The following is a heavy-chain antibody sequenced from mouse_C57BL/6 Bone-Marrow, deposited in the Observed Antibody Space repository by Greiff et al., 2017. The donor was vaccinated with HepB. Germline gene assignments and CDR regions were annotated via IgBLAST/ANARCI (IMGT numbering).Heavy chain of an antibody. CDR2: ISDGGSYT. V-gene: IGHV5-4*01. CDR1: GFTFSSYA. J-gene: IGHJ3*01. CDR3: ARDQGYYYGRGAWFAY. Sequence: EVQLVESGGGLVKPGGSLKLSCAASGFTFSSYAMSWVRQTPEKRLEWVATISDGGSYTYYPDNVKGRFTISRDNAKNNLYLQMSHLKSEDTAMYYCARDQGYYYGRGAWFAYWGQGTLVTVSA. D-gene: IGHD1-1*01.